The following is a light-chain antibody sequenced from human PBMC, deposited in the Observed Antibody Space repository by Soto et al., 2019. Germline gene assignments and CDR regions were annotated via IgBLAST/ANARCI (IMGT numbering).Light chain of an antibody. CDR1: SSDVGGYNY. CDR3: RSYTSSSTPYV. V-gene: IGLV2-14*01. Sequence: QSVLTQPASVSGSPGQSITISCTGTSSDVGGYNYVSWYQQHPGKAPKLMIYEVSNRPSGVSNRFSGSKSGNTASLTISGLQAEDEADYYCRSYTSSSTPYVFGTGTNVTVL. J-gene: IGLJ1*01. CDR2: EVS.